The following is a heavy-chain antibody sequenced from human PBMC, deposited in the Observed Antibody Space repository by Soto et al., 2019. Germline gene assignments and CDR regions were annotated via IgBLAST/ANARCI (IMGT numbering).Heavy chain of an antibody. CDR1: GFPFSSYS. CDR3: AKQSYGIAVAGPFDY. V-gene: IGHV3-23*01. CDR2: ISGSGGST. J-gene: IGHJ4*02. D-gene: IGHD6-19*01. Sequence: AGSLGLSCSASGFPFSSYSMSWVRQAPGKGLEWVSAISGSGGSTYYADSVKGRFTISRDNSKNTLYLQMNSLRAEDTAVYYCAKQSYGIAVAGPFDYWGQGTLVTVSS.